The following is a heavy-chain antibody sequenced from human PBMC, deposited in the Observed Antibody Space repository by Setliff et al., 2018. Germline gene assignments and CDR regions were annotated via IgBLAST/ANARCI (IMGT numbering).Heavy chain of an antibody. D-gene: IGHD2-21*01. CDR3: VRLYATSWYSSWFDP. Sequence: PGGSLRLSCAASGFTFGSHWMHWVRQAPGKGLVWVSRIKDDGSITSYADSVKGRFTISRDNAQNTLYLQMNSLRVKDTAVYYCVRLYATSWYSSWFDPWGQGTLVTVSS. CDR1: GFTFGSHW. V-gene: IGHV3-74*01. CDR2: IKDDGSIT. J-gene: IGHJ5*02.